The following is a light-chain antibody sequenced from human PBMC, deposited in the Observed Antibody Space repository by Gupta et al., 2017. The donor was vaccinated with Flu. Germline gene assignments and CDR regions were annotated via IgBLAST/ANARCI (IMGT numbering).Light chain of an antibody. CDR2: DDT. CDR1: SIGSKT. V-gene: IGLV3-21*02. Sequence: GQTARITCGGDSIGSKTVHWYQKKAGQAPLLVVYDDTDRPSGLPERFSGSNSGNTATLTINRVEAGDEAGYYCQVWDSNSDRPVFGGGTQLTVL. CDR3: QVWDSNSDRPV. J-gene: IGLJ3*02.